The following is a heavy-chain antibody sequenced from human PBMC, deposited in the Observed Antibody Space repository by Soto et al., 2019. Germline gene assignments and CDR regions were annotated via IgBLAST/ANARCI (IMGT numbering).Heavy chain of an antibody. D-gene: IGHD6-19*01. CDR3: ARDPHPGIAVS. CDR1: GFTFSSCS. CDR2: ISSSSSYI. Sequence: GSLRLSCAASGFTFSSCSMNWVRQAPGKGLEWVSSISSSSSYIYYADSVKGRFTISRDNAKNSLYLQMNSLRAEDTAVYYCARDPHPGIAVSWGQGTLVTVSS. J-gene: IGHJ5*02. V-gene: IGHV3-21*01.